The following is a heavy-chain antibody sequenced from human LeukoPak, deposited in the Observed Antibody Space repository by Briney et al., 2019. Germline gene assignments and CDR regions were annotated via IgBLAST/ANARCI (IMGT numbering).Heavy chain of an antibody. V-gene: IGHV3-23*01. J-gene: IGHJ5*02. Sequence: RPGGSLRLSCAASGFTFSSYAMSWVRQAPGKGLEWVSAISGSGGSTYYADSVKGRFTISRDNSKNTLYLQMNSLRAEDTAVYYCAKVGSRIAAVVDWFDPWGQGTLVTVSS. CDR1: GFTFSSYA. D-gene: IGHD6-13*01. CDR2: ISGSGGST. CDR3: AKVGSRIAAVVDWFDP.